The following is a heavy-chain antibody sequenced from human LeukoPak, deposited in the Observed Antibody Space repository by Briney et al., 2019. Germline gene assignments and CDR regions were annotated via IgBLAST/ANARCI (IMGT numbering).Heavy chain of an antibody. J-gene: IGHJ4*02. CDR1: GFTFSSYR. D-gene: IGHD6-19*01. CDR3: AREDSSGWADY. CDR2: ISSSSTYK. Sequence: GGSLRLSCAASGFTFSSYRMNWVRQAPGKGLEWVSSISSSSTYKYYADSVKGRFTISRDNAKNSLYLQMNSLRAEDTAVYYCAREDSSGWADYSGQGTLVTVSS. V-gene: IGHV3-21*01.